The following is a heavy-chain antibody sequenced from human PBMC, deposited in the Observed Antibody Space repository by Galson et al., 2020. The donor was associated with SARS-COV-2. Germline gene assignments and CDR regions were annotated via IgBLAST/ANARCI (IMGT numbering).Heavy chain of an antibody. Sequence: ASVKVSCKTSPYPFTSHHMHCLRHAPGQPLQSPGVINPSDGHTHSAQKFQGRVTVTRDTSTGTVHMDRSSLRPEDTAVVYRARSLTAGALDIWGQGTVVTVSS. CDR1: PYPFTSHH. CDR3: ARSLTAGALDI. V-gene: IGHV1-46*01. J-gene: IGHJ3*02. D-gene: IGHD6-19*01. CDR2: INPSDGHT.